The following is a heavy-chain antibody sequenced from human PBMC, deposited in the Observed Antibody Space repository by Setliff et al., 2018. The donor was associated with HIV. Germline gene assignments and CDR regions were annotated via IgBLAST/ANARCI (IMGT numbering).Heavy chain of an antibody. Sequence: ASVKVSCKASGYTFTRYGISWVRQAPGQGLEWMGWISANNGNTGYARKFQGRVTMTRNTSIITAYMELSSLRSEATAVYYCVGRFYGSGSYYTDFWGQGTLVTVSS. V-gene: IGHV1-8*01. CDR1: GYTFTRYG. CDR2: ISANNGNT. CDR3: VGRFYGSGSYYTDF. J-gene: IGHJ4*02. D-gene: IGHD3-10*01.